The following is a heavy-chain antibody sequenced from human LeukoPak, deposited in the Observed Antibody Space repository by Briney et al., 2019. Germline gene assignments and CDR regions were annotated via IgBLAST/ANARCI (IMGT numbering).Heavy chain of an antibody. D-gene: IGHD2-21*02. CDR2: ITSNASHI. CDR3: VKSGGYATAIRYFDL. CDR1: GFTFSSYT. V-gene: IGHV3-21*04. J-gene: IGHJ2*01. Sequence: PGGSLRLSCSASGFTFSSYTMNWVRQAPGKGLDWVSSITSNASHIYIADSVKGRFTISRDNAKNSLYLQMDSLRTEDTALYYCVKSGGYATAIRYFDLWGRGTLVTVSS.